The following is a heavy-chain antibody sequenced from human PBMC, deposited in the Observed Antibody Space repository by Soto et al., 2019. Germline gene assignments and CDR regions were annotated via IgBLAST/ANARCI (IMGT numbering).Heavy chain of an antibody. J-gene: IGHJ6*03. V-gene: IGHV1-18*01. Sequence: QVQLVQSGAEVKKPGASVKVSCKVSGYTFTSYGSRWVRQDPGQGLECMGWISSYNGNTHYAQKLQGRVTMTTETSTSTAYMELRSLISDYTAVYYCARGFYLIQVGYCTNCVCPHYYYYDYMDVWGKGTTVTVSS. CDR3: ARGFYLIQVGYCTNCVCPHYYYYDYMDV. D-gene: IGHD2-8*01. CDR1: GYTFTSYG. CDR2: ISSYNGNT.